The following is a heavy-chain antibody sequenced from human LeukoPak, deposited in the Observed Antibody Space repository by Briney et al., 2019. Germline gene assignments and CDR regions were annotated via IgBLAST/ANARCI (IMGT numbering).Heavy chain of an antibody. CDR2: ISSSSSYI. J-gene: IGHJ5*02. CDR3: ARGHLYCSSTSCQGWFDP. V-gene: IGHV3-21*01. D-gene: IGHD2-2*01. Sequence: GGSLRLSCAASGFTFSSYSMNWVRQAPGKRLEWVSSISSSSSYIYYADSVKGRFTIPRDNAKNSLYLQMNSLRAEDTAVYYCARGHLYCSSTSCQGWFDPWGQGTLVTVSS. CDR1: GFTFSSYS.